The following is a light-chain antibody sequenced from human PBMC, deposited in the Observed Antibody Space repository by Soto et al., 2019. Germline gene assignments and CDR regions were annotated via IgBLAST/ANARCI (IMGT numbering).Light chain of an antibody. V-gene: IGLV2-14*01. CDR2: EVS. Sequence: QSVLTQPASVSGSPGQSITISCTGTSSDVGGYGFVSWYQHHPGEAPKLIIYEVSNRPSGVSSRFSGSKSGNTASLTISGLQAEDESLYYCSSKSSGSTPMLFGGGTKVTV. J-gene: IGLJ3*02. CDR1: SSDVGGYGF. CDR3: SSKSSGSTPML.